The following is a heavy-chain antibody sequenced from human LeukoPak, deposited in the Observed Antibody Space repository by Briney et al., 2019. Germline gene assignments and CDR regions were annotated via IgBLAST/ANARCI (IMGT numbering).Heavy chain of an antibody. CDR2: ISYDGSNK. V-gene: IGHV3-30-3*01. D-gene: IGHD3-10*01. J-gene: IGHJ6*02. CDR1: GFTFSSYA. CDR3: ARYLWFGELPYYYYGMDV. Sequence: GSLRLSCAASGFTFSSYAMHWVRQAPGKGLEWVAVISYDGSNKYYADSVKGRFTISRDNSKNTLYLQMNSLRAEDTAVYYCARYLWFGELPYYYYGMDVWGQGTTVTVSS.